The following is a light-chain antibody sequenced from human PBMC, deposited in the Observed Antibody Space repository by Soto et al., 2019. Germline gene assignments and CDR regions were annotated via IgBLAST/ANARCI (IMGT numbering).Light chain of an antibody. V-gene: IGKV4-1*01. CDR3: QHYYSVPPT. Sequence: DIVMTQSPDSLTVSLGERATINCKSSQSLLSSSDNRNYLAWYQHKPGQSPKMLIYWASTRYSGVPDRLSGSGSGTDFSLTISSLQAEDVAVYYCQHYYSVPPTFGQGTKVEIK. CDR1: QSLLSSSDNRNY. J-gene: IGKJ1*01. CDR2: WAS.